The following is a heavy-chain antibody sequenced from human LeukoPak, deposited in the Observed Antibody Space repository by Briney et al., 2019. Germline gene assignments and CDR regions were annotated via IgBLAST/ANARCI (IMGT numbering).Heavy chain of an antibody. D-gene: IGHD1-26*01. V-gene: IGHV4-59*01. Sequence: SETLSLTCTVSGGSISSYYWSWIRQPPGKGLEWIGYIYYSGSTNYNPYLKSRVTISVDKSKNQFSLKLSSVTAADTAVYYCARDLGATNAFDIWGQGTMVTVSS. CDR1: GGSISSYY. J-gene: IGHJ3*02. CDR2: IYYSGST. CDR3: ARDLGATNAFDI.